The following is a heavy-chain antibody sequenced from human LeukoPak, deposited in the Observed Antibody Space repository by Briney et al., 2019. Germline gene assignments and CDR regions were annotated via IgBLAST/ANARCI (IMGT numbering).Heavy chain of an antibody. V-gene: IGHV3-49*04. Sequence: PGGSLRLSCTASGFNFGDYAMSWVRQAPGKGLEWVGFIRIKSFGGTTEYAASVKGRFTISRDDSKNIAYLQMNSLKTEDTAVYYCTRDRPEVGYSYGMEAFGIWGQGTVDTVSS. CDR2: IRIKSFGGTT. J-gene: IGHJ3*02. D-gene: IGHD5-18*01. CDR3: TRDRPEVGYSYGMEAFGI. CDR1: GFNFGDYA.